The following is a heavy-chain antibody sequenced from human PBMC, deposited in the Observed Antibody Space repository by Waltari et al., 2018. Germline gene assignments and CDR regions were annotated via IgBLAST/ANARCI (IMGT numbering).Heavy chain of an antibody. D-gene: IGHD6-19*01. V-gene: IGHV4-34*01. CDR1: GGSLSGSY. J-gene: IGHJ4*02. CDR3: AKQVAGSGWYLG. Sequence: QVRLQQWGAGLLKPSETLSLTCGVSGGSLSGSYWSWIRQPPGKGLEWIGEVNYGGTTNYTPSLKSRITVSIDTSNNQFSLNLNSVTAADTAVYYCAKQVAGSGWYLGWGQGTLVSVSS. CDR2: VNYGGTT.